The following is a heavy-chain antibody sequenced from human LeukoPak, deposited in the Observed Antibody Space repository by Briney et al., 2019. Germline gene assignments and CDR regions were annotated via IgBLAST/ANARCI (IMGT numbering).Heavy chain of an antibody. Sequence: SGGSLRLSCAASGFTFSSYAMSWVRQAPGKGLEWVSAISGSGGSTYYADSVKGRFTISRDNSKNTLYLQMNSLRAEDTAVYYCAKDRPDIVVVVAATGASDFDYWGQGTLVTVSS. V-gene: IGHV3-23*01. CDR2: ISGSGGST. CDR1: GFTFSSYA. CDR3: AKDRPDIVVVVAATGASDFDY. J-gene: IGHJ4*02. D-gene: IGHD2-15*01.